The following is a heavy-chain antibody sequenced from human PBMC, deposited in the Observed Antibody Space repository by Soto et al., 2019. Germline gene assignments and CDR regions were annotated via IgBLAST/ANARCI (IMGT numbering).Heavy chain of an antibody. V-gene: IGHV3-30-3*01. D-gene: IGHD3-22*01. J-gene: IGHJ6*02. CDR1: GFTFSSYA. CDR2: ISYDGSNK. CDR3: ASLYDSSGYGYYGMDV. Sequence: GGSLRLSCAASGFTFSSYAMHWVRQATGKGLEWVAVISYDGSNKYYADSVKGRFTISRDNSKNTLYLQMNSLRAEDTAVYYCASLYDSSGYGYYGMDVWGQGTTVTVSS.